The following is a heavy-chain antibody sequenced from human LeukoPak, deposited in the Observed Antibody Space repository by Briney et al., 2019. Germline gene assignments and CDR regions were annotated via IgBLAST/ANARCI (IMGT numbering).Heavy chain of an antibody. D-gene: IGHD3-16*02. Sequence: GVSLRLSCVASGLSISGQWMNWVRQAPGQGLEWVANIKHDGSEEYYVDSVKGRFTISRDDGRNSVSLQMNSVRAEDTAVYYCGYTNNFYHWGQGTLVVVSS. V-gene: IGHV3-7*01. CDR3: GYTNNFYH. CDR1: GLSISGQW. J-gene: IGHJ4*02. CDR2: IKHDGSEE.